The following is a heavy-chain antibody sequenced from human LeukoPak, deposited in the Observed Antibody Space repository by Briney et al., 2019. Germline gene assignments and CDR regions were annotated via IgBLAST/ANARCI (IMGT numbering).Heavy chain of an antibody. Sequence: SRPTPVNPTQTLTLTCTFSGFSLSSSGMCVSWIRQPPGKALEWLARIDWDDDKYYSTSLKTRLTISKDTSKNQVVLTMTNMDPVDTATYYCARIKIAGDYGRRAFDVWGQGTMVTVSS. J-gene: IGHJ3*01. CDR3: ARIKIAGDYGRRAFDV. CDR1: GFSLSSSGMC. V-gene: IGHV2-70*11. CDR2: IDWDDDK. D-gene: IGHD4-17*01.